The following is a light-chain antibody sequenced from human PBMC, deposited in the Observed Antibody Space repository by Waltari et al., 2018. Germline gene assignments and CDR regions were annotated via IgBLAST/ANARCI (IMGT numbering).Light chain of an antibody. Sequence: DIQMTQFPSTLSASVGDRLTITCRASQSINSWLAWYQQKPGKAPKLLIHKASSLESGVPSRFSGSGSGTEFTLTISSLQPDDFATYYCQQYNSYEWTFGQGTKVAIK. CDR1: QSINSW. V-gene: IGKV1-5*03. J-gene: IGKJ1*01. CDR3: QQYNSYEWT. CDR2: KAS.